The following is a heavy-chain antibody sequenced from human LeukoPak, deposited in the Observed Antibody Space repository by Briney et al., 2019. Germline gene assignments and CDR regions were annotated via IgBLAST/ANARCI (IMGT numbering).Heavy chain of an antibody. J-gene: IGHJ6*02. CDR1: VYTFTGYY. V-gene: IGHV1-2*02. Sequence: ASVKVSCKASVYTFTGYYMHWVRQAPGQGLEWMGWINPNSGGTNYAQKFQGRVTMTRDTSISTAYMELSRLRSDDTAVYYCARSPTYYYGSGSPYGMDVWGQGTTVTVSS. D-gene: IGHD3-10*01. CDR2: INPNSGGT. CDR3: ARSPTYYYGSGSPYGMDV.